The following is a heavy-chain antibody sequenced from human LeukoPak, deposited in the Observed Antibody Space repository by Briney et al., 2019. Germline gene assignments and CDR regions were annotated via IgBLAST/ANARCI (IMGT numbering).Heavy chain of an antibody. CDR3: ARQYYDILTGVYIHFDY. J-gene: IGHJ4*02. D-gene: IGHD3-9*01. CDR1: GYSFTSYW. CDR2: IYPGDSDT. Sequence: GESLKISCKGSGYSFTSYWIGWVRQLPGKGLEWMGIIYPGDSDTRYSPSFQGQVTISADKSISTAYLQWSSLKASDTAIYYCARQYYDILTGVYIHFDYWGQGTLVTVSS. V-gene: IGHV5-51*01.